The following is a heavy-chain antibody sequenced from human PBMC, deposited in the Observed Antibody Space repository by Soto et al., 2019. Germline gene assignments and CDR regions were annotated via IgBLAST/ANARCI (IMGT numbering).Heavy chain of an antibody. CDR2: INPNSGGT. D-gene: IGHD3-10*01. V-gene: IGHV1-2*04. Sequence: GASVKVSCKASGYTFTGYYMHWVRQAPGQGLEWMGWINPNSGGTNYAQKFQGWVTLTRDTSISTACMELSRLRSDDTAMYYCASASGGSGRYLYGMGVRGQVTTVIFSS. J-gene: IGHJ6*02. CDR1: GYTFTGYY. CDR3: ASASGGSGRYLYGMGV.